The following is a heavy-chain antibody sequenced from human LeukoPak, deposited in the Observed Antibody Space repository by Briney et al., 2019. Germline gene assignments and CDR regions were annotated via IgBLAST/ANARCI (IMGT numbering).Heavy chain of an antibody. Sequence: ASVKVSCKVSGYTLTELSMHWVRQAPGKGLEWMGGFDPEDGETIYAQKFQGRATMTEDTSTDTAYMELSSLRSEDTAVYYCATALLGPAATNDYWGQGTLVTVSS. CDR3: ATALLGPAATNDY. D-gene: IGHD2-2*01. CDR2: FDPEDGET. J-gene: IGHJ4*02. CDR1: GYTLTELS. V-gene: IGHV1-24*01.